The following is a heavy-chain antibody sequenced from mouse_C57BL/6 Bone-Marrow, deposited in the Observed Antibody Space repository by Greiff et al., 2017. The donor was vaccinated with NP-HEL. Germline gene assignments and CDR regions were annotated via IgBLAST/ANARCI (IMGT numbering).Heavy chain of an antibody. CDR1: GYTFTSYW. Sequence: QVHVKQPGAELVKPGASVKLSCKASGYTFTSYWMHWVKQRPGQGLEWIGMIHPNSGSTNYNEKFKSKATLTVDKSSSTAYMQLSSLTSEDSAVYYCARRRIYYYGSSPAFDVWGTGTTVTVSS. D-gene: IGHD1-1*01. J-gene: IGHJ1*03. CDR2: IHPNSGST. CDR3: ARRRIYYYGSSPAFDV. V-gene: IGHV1-64*01.